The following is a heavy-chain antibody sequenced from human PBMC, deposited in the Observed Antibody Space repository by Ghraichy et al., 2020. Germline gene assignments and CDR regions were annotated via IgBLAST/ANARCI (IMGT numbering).Heavy chain of an antibody. CDR2: ISYDGSNK. Sequence: GGSLRLSCAASGFTFSNYGMHWVRQAPGKGLEWVAVISYDGSNKYYADSVKGRFTISRDNSKNTLYVQMNSLRAEDTAVYYCAKEADTGMASEIDYWGQGTLVTVSS. D-gene: IGHD5-18*01. J-gene: IGHJ4*02. CDR1: GFTFSNYG. V-gene: IGHV3-30*18. CDR3: AKEADTGMASEIDY.